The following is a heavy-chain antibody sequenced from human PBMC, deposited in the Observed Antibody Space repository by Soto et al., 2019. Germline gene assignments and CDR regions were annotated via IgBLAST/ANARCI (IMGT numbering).Heavy chain of an antibody. D-gene: IGHD6-6*01. CDR2: ISGTGGST. Sequence: AQLLESGGGLVQPGGSLRLSCAASGFTFSSYAMSWVRQAPGKGLEWVSGISGTGGSTYYADSVKGQFTISRDNSKNTLYLQMSSLRAGDTALYYCAKDRSIFNSDGGGFDNWGQGTLVTVSS. J-gene: IGHJ4*02. V-gene: IGHV3-23*01. CDR1: GFTFSSYA. CDR3: AKDRSIFNSDGGGFDN.